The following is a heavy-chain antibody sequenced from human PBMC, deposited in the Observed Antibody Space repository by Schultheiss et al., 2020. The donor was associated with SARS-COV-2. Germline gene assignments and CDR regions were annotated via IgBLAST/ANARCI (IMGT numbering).Heavy chain of an antibody. CDR2: INPSSGAT. V-gene: IGHV1-2*02. CDR1: GYTFTDYY. D-gene: IGHD6-6*01. Sequence: ASVKVSCKASGYTFTDYYMHWVRQAPGQGLEWMGWINPSSGATKYAQKFQGRVTMTRDTSINTASMELSMLTSDGTAVYYCARPCRGSSLDALDIWGQGTMVTVSS. J-gene: IGHJ3*02. CDR3: ARPCRGSSLDALDI.